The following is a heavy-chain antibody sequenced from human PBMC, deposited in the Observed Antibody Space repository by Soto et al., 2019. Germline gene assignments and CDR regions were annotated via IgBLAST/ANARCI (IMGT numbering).Heavy chain of an antibody. CDR1: GYSFTTFF. CDR3: ARGPSSGCFDS. Sequence: ASVKVSCKTSGYSFTTFFLHWMRQAPGQRLEWMGWINPANGDTMYSQKFLGRASNTRDTSATTAYMELTSLTSEDTAVYYCARGPSSGCFDSWGQGTLVTVSS. D-gene: IGHD5-12*01. V-gene: IGHV1-3*01. J-gene: IGHJ4*02. CDR2: INPANGDT.